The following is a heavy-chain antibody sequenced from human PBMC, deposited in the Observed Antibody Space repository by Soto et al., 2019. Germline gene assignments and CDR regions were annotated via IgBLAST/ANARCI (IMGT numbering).Heavy chain of an antibody. Sequence: SLRLSCAASGFTFISYAMHWVRQAPGKWLEWVAVISYDGSNKYYADSVKGRFTISRDNSKNTLYLQMNSLRAEDTAVYYCASQMATSDYWGQGTLVTVSS. D-gene: IGHD5-12*01. CDR1: GFTFISYA. CDR2: ISYDGSNK. J-gene: IGHJ4*02. CDR3: ASQMATSDY. V-gene: IGHV3-30-3*01.